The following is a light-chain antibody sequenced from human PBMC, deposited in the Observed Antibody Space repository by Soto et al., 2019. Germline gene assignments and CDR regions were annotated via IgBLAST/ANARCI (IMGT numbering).Light chain of an antibody. CDR2: KAS. Sequence: DIQLTQSPSTLSASVGDRVTITCRASQSINSWLAWYQQRPGKAPKLLIYKASSLQSGVPSRFSGSGSGTEFTLTISHLQPDDFATYYCQQYDTYPHTFGQGTKLEIK. V-gene: IGKV1-5*03. CDR1: QSINSW. CDR3: QQYDTYPHT. J-gene: IGKJ2*01.